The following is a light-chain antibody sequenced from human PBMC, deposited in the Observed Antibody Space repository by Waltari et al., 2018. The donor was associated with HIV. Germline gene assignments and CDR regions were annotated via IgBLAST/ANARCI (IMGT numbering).Light chain of an antibody. J-gene: IGLJ3*02. CDR1: NSNIGTHY. Sequence: QSVLTQPPSASGTPGQRVTISCSGSNSNIGTHYVYWYQQLPGTTPKLLIYRNGQRAAGVPGRFAGSKAGTSASLAISGLRSEDEAAYYCAAWDDSLSGLVFGGGTKLTVL. CDR3: AAWDDSLSGLV. CDR2: RNG. V-gene: IGLV1-47*01.